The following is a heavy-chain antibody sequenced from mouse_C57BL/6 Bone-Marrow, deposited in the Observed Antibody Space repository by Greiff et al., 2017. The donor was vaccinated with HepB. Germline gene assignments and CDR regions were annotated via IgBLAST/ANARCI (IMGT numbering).Heavy chain of an antibody. V-gene: IGHV1-52*01. CDR1: GYTFTSYW. Sequence: QVHVKQPGAELVRPGSSVKLSCKASGYTFTSYWMHWVKQRPIQGLEWIGNIDPSDSETHYNQKFKDKATLTVDKSSSTAYMQLSSLTSEDSAVYYCAYYYGSTPFAYWGQGTLVTVSA. D-gene: IGHD1-1*01. J-gene: IGHJ3*01. CDR2: IDPSDSET. CDR3: AYYYGSTPFAY.